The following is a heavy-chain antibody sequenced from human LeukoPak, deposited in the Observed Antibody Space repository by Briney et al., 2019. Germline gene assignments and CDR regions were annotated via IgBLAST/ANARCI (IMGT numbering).Heavy chain of an antibody. CDR3: GRIAINADNGMDV. D-gene: IGHD2-21*01. J-gene: IGHJ6*02. V-gene: IGHV3-72*01. Sequence: AGGSLRLSCAASGFKFSDHYIDWVRLAPGRGLESVGRSRNKAVSYNTEYAASVEGRFTISRAVSESSLYLQMNSLRTEDTAVYYCGRIAINADNGMDVWGQGTTVTVSS. CDR2: SRNKAVSYNT. CDR1: GFKFSDHY.